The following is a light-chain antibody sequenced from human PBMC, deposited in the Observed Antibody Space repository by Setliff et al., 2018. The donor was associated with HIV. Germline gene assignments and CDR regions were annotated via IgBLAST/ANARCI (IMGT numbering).Light chain of an antibody. CDR1: SSNIRTNA. Sequence: QSALTQPPSTSGTPGQSVTISCSGSSSNIRTNAVNWYQQLSGTAPKLLIYSNNQRPSGVPDRFSGSKSGTSASLAISGLQSEDEADYYCASWDDSLNGQVFGTGTKVTVL. CDR2: SNN. CDR3: ASWDDSLNGQV. J-gene: IGLJ1*01. V-gene: IGLV1-44*01.